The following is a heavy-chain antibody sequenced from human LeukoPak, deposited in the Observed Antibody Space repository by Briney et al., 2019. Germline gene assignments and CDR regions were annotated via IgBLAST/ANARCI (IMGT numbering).Heavy chain of an antibody. Sequence: SETLSLTCTVSGGSISSSSYYWGWIRQPPGKGLEWIGSIYYSGSTYYNPSLKSRVTISVDTSKNQFSLKLSSVTAADTAVYYCASTIAAADEISDAFDIWGQGTMVTVSS. CDR3: ASTIAAADEISDAFDI. CDR2: IYYSGST. CDR1: GGSISSSSYY. D-gene: IGHD6-13*01. J-gene: IGHJ3*02. V-gene: IGHV4-39*01.